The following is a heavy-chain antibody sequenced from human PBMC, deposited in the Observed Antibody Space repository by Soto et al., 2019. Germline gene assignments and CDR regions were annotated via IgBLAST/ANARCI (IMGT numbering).Heavy chain of an antibody. D-gene: IGHD3-22*01. CDR2: IYHSGST. J-gene: IGHJ5*02. CDR3: ARDSTSGYEPFDP. V-gene: IGHV4-30-2*01. CDR1: GGSISSGGYS. Sequence: QLQLQESGSGLVKPSQTLSLTCAVSGGSISSGGYSWSWIRQPPGQGLEWIGYIYHSGSTYFNPSLKSRVTTSVDRSKNQFSLKLSSVTAADTAVYYCARDSTSGYEPFDPWGQGTLVTVSS.